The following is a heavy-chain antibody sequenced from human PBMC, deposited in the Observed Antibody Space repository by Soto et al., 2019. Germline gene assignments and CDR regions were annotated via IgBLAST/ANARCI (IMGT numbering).Heavy chain of an antibody. CDR3: AIHSTGYEDS. CDR2: IHPSDFDT. CDR1: GYSFTSYW. D-gene: IGHD5-12*01. J-gene: IGHJ5*02. Sequence: GESLKISCKGSGYSFTSYWIGWVRQMPWKGLEWMGIIHPSDFDTRYSPSFQGQVTISADKSISTAYLQWSSLRASDTAMYYCAIHSTGYEDSWGQGTLVTAPQ. V-gene: IGHV5-51*01.